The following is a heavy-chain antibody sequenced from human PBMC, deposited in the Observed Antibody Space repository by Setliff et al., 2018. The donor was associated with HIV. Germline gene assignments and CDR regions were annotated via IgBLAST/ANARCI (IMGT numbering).Heavy chain of an antibody. CDR2: MHGSGNT. Sequence: PSETLSLTCAVYGYSISRNYYWGWIRQSPGKGLEWIASMHGSGNTHYNPSLQSRITISMDTSKNQFSLTLSSVTAADTAIYFCMRDGSRTTGMTGYYYGVDVWGQGTTVTVSS. V-gene: IGHV4-38-2*02. J-gene: IGHJ6*02. CDR3: MRDGSRTTGMTGYYYGVDV. CDR1: GYSISRNYY. D-gene: IGHD1-1*01.